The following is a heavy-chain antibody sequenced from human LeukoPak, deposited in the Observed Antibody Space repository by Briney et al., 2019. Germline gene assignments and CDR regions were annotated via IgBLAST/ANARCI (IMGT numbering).Heavy chain of an antibody. CDR2: ISAYNGNT. V-gene: IGHV1-18*01. Sequence: GWISAYNGNTNYAQKLQGRVTITTDTPTSTAYMELRSLRSDDTAVYYCARDRGLQSAYFDYWGQGTLVTVSS. D-gene: IGHD4-11*01. CDR3: ARDRGLQSAYFDY. J-gene: IGHJ4*02.